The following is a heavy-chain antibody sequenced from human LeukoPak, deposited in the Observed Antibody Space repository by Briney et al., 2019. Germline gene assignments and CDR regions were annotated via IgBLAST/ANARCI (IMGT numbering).Heavy chain of an antibody. CDR1: RYTLTNYD. CDR3: ARPHCSSTDCHPPEWFDP. J-gene: IGHJ5*02. CDR2: MNPNSGNT. V-gene: IGHV1-8*01. Sequence: APVSVPCKTSRYTLTNYDINWVRHATGKGLEWRRWMNPNSGNTGYAQKFQGRVTMTRNTSISTAYMELSSLRSEDTAVYYCARPHCSSTDCHPPEWFDPWGQGTLVTVSS. D-gene: IGHD2-2*01.